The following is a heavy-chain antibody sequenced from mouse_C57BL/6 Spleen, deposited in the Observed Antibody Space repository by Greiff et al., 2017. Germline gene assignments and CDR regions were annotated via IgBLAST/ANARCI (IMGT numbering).Heavy chain of an antibody. D-gene: IGHD1-1*01. Sequence: EVQLQQSGTVLARPGASVKMSCKTSGYTFTSYWMHWVKQRPGQGLEWIGAIYPGNSDTSYNQKFKGKAKLTAVTSASTAYMELSSLTNEDSAVYYCTTNYSASSPSALGYWGHRTSVTASS. CDR2: IYPGNSDT. V-gene: IGHV1-5*01. J-gene: IGHJ4*01. CDR3: TTNYSASSPSALGY. CDR1: GYTFTSYW.